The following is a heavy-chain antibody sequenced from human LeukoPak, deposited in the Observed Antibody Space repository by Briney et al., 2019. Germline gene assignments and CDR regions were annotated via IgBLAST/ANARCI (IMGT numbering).Heavy chain of an antibody. Sequence: TSSETLSLTCTVSGDSISSEGVYWTWTCQPPGKGLDWIGSIYYTGSTYYSLSFRSRITISVDTSKNQFSLRVNSLTSADTAVYYCARRVSSGWDYYYGLDVWGQGTAVSVSS. CDR3: ARRVSSGWDYYYGLDV. CDR1: GDSISSEGVY. V-gene: IGHV4-39*01. CDR2: IYYTGST. D-gene: IGHD6-19*01. J-gene: IGHJ6*02.